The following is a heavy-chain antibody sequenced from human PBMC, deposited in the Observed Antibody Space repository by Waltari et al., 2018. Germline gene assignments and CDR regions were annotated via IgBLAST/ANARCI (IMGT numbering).Heavy chain of an antibody. J-gene: IGHJ4*02. CDR3: ARELGNYGLGY. Sequence: QLQLQESGPGLVKPSETLSLTCPVSGGSISSRIYYWGWIRQPPGKGLEWIGSIYYSGSTYYNPSLKSRVTISVDTSKNQFSLKLSSVTAADTAVYYCARELGNYGLGYWGQGTLVTVSS. CDR2: IYYSGST. V-gene: IGHV4-39*02. D-gene: IGHD4-4*01. CDR1: GGSISSRIYY.